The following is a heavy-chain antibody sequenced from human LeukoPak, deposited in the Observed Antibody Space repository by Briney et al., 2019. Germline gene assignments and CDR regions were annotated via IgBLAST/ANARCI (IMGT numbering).Heavy chain of an antibody. CDR3: ARGFGYYYGSGSSHAPFDY. D-gene: IGHD3-10*01. CDR1: GGSISSYY. Sequence: SETLSLTCTVSGGSISSYYRSWIRQPPGKGLEWIGYIYYSGSTNYNPSLKSRVTISVDTSKNQFSLKLSSVTAADTAVYYCARGFGYYYGSGSSHAPFDYWGQGTLVTVSS. CDR2: IYYSGST. J-gene: IGHJ4*02. V-gene: IGHV4-59*01.